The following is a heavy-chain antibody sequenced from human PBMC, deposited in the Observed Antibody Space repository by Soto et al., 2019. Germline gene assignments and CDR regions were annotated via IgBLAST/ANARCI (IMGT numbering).Heavy chain of an antibody. CDR2: ISGSGGST. J-gene: IGHJ4*02. D-gene: IGHD4-17*01. V-gene: IGHV3-23*01. CDR1: GFTFSSYA. Sequence: EVQLLESGGGLVQPGGSLRLSCAASGFTFSSYAMSWVRQAPGKGLEWVSAISGSGGSTYYADSVKGRFTISRDTSKNPLYLQMNSLRAEDTAVYYCAKGLYGDSELFDYWGQGTLVTVSS. CDR3: AKGLYGDSELFDY.